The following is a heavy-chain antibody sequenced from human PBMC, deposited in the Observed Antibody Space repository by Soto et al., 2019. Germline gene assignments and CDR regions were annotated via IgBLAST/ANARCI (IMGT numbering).Heavy chain of an antibody. D-gene: IGHD3-22*01. V-gene: IGHV4-61*01. CDR2: IFYTGST. J-gene: IGHJ4*02. CDR1: GVSVSGGTYY. CDR3: ARGLGLHYDSSGYYDY. Sequence: SETLSLTCTVSGVSVSGGTYYWSWIRQPPGKGLESIGYIFYTGSTHYNPSLKSRVTISVDTSKNQFSLKLSSVTAADTAVYYCARGLGLHYDSSGYYDYWGQGTLVTVSS.